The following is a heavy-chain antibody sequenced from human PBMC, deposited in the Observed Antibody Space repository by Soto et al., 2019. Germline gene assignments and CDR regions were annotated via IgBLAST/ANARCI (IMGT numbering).Heavy chain of an antibody. V-gene: IGHV4-30-4*01. J-gene: IGHJ4*02. CDR3: AVNGGNYNFDN. CDR1: GGSVSSGDYY. D-gene: IGHD1-26*01. Sequence: QVQLRESGPGLVKPSQTLSLTCSVSGGSVSSGDYYWSWIRQSPGKGLEWIAYFSHGGNTYYSPSLKSRVTVSFNMSKKQFSLRLSAVTAADTAMYNCAVNGGNYNFDNWGQGTLVTVSS. CDR2: FSHGGNT.